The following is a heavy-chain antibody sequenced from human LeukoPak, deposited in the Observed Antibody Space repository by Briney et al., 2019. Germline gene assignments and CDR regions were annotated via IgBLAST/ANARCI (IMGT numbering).Heavy chain of an antibody. J-gene: IGHJ6*02. CDR2: IYTSGST. CDR3: ARVVVVQAAMSGYYYYYGMDV. D-gene: IGHD2-2*01. V-gene: IGHV4-4*07. Sequence: PSETLSLTCTVSGGSISSYYWSWIRQPAGKGLEWIGRIYTSGSTNYNPSLKSRVTMSVDTSKNQFSLKLSSVTAADTAVYYCARVVVVQAAMSGYYYYYGMDVWGQGTTVTVSS. CDR1: GGSISSYY.